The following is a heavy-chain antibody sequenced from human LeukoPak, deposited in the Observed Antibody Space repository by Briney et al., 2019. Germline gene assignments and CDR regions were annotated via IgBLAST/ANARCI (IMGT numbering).Heavy chain of an antibody. D-gene: IGHD6-6*01. CDR3: ARSSIAARPPGADY. V-gene: IGHV4-38-2*02. CDR2: IYHSGST. CDR1: GYSISSGYY. Sequence: PSETLSLTCTVSGYSISSGYYWGWIRQPPGKGLEWIGSIYHSGSTYYNPSLKSRVTISVDTSKNQFSLKLSSVTAADTAVYYCARSSIAARPPGADYWGQGTLVTVSS. J-gene: IGHJ4*02.